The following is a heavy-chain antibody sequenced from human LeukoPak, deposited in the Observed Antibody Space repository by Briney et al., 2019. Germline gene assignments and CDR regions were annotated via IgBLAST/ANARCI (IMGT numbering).Heavy chain of an antibody. J-gene: IGHJ4*02. D-gene: IGHD3-10*01. V-gene: IGHV5-51*01. Sequence: GESLKISCKGSGYSFSFFWIVWVRQMPGKGLEWMGIFYPGDSDTTYSPSFQGQVTISADKSISTAYLQWSSLKASDTAAYYCARLADNGSGTYYYIDYWGQGTLVTVSS. CDR1: GYSFSFFW. CDR2: FYPGDSDT. CDR3: ARLADNGSGTYYYIDY.